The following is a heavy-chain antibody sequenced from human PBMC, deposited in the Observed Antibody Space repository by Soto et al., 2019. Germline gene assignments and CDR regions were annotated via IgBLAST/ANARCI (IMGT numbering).Heavy chain of an antibody. V-gene: IGHV3-30*18. CDR3: AKEPKIQLCLHYFAY. Sequence: QVQLVQSGGNVVQPGRSLRLSCAASGFTFSNYGMHWVRQAPGKGLEWLAFISHDGSNTYYADSVKGRFTISRDNSKNKLYLQMNSLRAEDTAVFYCAKEPKIQLCLHYFAYWRQGTLVTVSS. CDR1: GFTFSNYG. CDR2: ISHDGSNT. D-gene: IGHD5-18*01. J-gene: IGHJ4*02.